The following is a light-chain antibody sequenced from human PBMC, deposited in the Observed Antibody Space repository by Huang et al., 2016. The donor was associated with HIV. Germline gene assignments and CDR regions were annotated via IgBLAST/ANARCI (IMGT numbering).Light chain of an antibody. V-gene: IGKV1-5*01. J-gene: IGKJ1*01. CDR3: QQYNSYPWT. CDR1: QSISSW. CDR2: DAS. Sequence: DIQMTQSPSTLSASVGDRVTITCRASQSISSWLAWYQQKPGKAPKVLIYDASSLESVVPSRFSGSGSGTEVTLTISSLQPDNFATYYCQQYNSYPWTFGQGTKVEIK.